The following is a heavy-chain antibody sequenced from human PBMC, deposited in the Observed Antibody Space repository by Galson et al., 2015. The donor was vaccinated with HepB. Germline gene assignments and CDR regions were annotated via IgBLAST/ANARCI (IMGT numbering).Heavy chain of an antibody. D-gene: IGHD2-15*01. Sequence: SLSLSCAASGFSFTRYAMTWVRQAPGKGLEWVSSITSSGGNSYYTDSVKGRFTVSRDNSKNTLLLQFNSLRAEDTAMYFCAKDGIMVANNPYHFHYWGQGTLVTVSS. J-gene: IGHJ4*02. V-gene: IGHV3-23*01. CDR2: ITSSGGNS. CDR1: GFSFTRYA. CDR3: AKDGIMVANNPYHFHY.